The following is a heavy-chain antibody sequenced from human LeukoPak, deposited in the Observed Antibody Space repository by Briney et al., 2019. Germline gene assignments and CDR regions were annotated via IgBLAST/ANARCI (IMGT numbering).Heavy chain of an antibody. CDR3: AKDFRIGYSAHFDY. CDR2: IYENGGTT. V-gene: IGHV3-23*01. CDR1: GFTFRSHA. Sequence: GGSLRLSCVGSGFTFRSHAMSWVRQAPEKGLEFVSGIYENGGTTYYADPVKGRFSISRDNSKNTLYLQMDSLRGEDMAVYYCAKDFRIGYSAHFDYWGQGALVTVSS. D-gene: IGHD2-21*01. J-gene: IGHJ4*02.